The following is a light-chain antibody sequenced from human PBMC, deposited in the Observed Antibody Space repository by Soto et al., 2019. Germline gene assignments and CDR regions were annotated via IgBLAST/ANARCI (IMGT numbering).Light chain of an antibody. CDR2: EVI. J-gene: IGLJ1*01. CDR1: SSDVGAYNF. Sequence: QSALTQPASVSGSPGQSITISCTGTSSDVGAYNFVSWYQQHPGKAPKLMIYEVIHRPSGISTRFSGSKSGNTASLTISGVQAEEEADYYCSAYTTSSTLVFETGTKVTVL. V-gene: IGLV2-14*01. CDR3: SAYTTSSTLV.